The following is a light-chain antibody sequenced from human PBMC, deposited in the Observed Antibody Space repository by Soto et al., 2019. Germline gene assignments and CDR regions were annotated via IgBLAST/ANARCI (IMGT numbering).Light chain of an antibody. CDR1: QSVSSN. J-gene: IGKJ1*01. Sequence: ETVMTQSPATLSVSPGERATLSCRASQSVSSNLAWYQQKPGQAPRLLIYGASTRAPGIPTRFSGSGSGTEFTLTISSLQSEDFAFYYCQQYNNWPRWTFGQGTKVEIK. CDR3: QQYNNWPRWT. CDR2: GAS. V-gene: IGKV3-15*01.